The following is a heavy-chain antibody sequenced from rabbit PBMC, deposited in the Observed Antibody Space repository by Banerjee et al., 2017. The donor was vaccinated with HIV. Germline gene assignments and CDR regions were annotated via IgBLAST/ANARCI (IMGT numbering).Heavy chain of an antibody. D-gene: IGHD4-1*01. V-gene: IGHV1S45*01. CDR1: GFSFSSGYW. J-gene: IGHJ6*01. CDR2: IYTGSSGTI. Sequence: QEQLVESGGGLVQPEGSLTLTCTASGFSFSSGYWICWVRQAPGKGLEWIGCIYTGSSGTIYYANWAKGRFTVSRTSSTTVPLQMTSLTAADTATYFCARARYDSSAGGDECDLWGPGTLVTVS. CDR3: ARARYDSSAGGDECDL.